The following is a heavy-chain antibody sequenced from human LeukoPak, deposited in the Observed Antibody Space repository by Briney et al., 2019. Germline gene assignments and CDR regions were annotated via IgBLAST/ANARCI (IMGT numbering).Heavy chain of an antibody. J-gene: IGHJ4*02. CDR2: ISYDGSNK. D-gene: IGHD4-23*01. Sequence: GGSLRLSCAASGFTFSSYGMHWVRQAPGKGLEWVAVISYDGSNKYYADSVKGRFTISRDNSKNTLYLQMNSLRAEDTAVYYCAKDLGQTTVAMGYWGQGTLVTVSS. CDR1: GFTFSSYG. CDR3: AKDLGQTTVAMGY. V-gene: IGHV3-30*18.